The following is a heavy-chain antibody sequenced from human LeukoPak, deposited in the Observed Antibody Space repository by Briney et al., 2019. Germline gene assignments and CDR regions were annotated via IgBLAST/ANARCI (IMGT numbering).Heavy chain of an antibody. D-gene: IGHD6-13*01. Sequence: SETLSLTCTVSGGSISSYYWSWIQQPPGKGLEWIGYIYYSGSTNYNPSLKSRVTISVDTSKNQFSLKLSSVTAADTAVYYCARDRVGQQLVGRNYYYYYMDVWGKGTTVTISS. V-gene: IGHV4-59*01. CDR3: ARDRVGQQLVGRNYYYYYMDV. J-gene: IGHJ6*03. CDR2: IYYSGST. CDR1: GGSISSYY.